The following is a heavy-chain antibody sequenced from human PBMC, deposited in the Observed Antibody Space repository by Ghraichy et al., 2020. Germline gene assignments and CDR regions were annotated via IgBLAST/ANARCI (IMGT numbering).Heavy chain of an antibody. Sequence: SVKVSCKTSGDSFSNYGFSWVRQAPGQGLEWMGGIIPAFGTTNYAQNFQGRVTISADESTTTVYMELSRLRSEDTAVYYCARELISDTLIDYWGQGTRVTVSS. CDR1: GDSFSNYG. D-gene: IGHD3-10*01. CDR2: IIPAFGTT. J-gene: IGHJ4*02. CDR3: ARELISDTLIDY. V-gene: IGHV1-69*13.